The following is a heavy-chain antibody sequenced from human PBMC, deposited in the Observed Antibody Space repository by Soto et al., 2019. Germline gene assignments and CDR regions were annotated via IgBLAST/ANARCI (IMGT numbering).Heavy chain of an antibody. J-gene: IGHJ4*02. CDR2: ISGSNGQT. CDR3: ARIILVFGVSNVGNYCDS. V-gene: IGHV1-18*01. Sequence: QVLLVQSGVEVKKPGASVKVSCKASGYTFTNYGLSWVRQAPGQGLEWMGWISGSNGQTKYAQKFQGRVTMTTDTSTSTAYMELRNLRSDDTAVYYCARIILVFGVSNVGNYCDSWGQGTLVTVSS. CDR1: GYTFTNYG. D-gene: IGHD3-3*01.